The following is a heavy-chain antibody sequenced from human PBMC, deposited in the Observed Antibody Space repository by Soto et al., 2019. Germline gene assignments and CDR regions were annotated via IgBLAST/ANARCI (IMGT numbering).Heavy chain of an antibody. Sequence: ASVKVSCKASGCTFTSYGISWCRQARGQGLEWMGWISAYNGNTNYGQKLQGRVTMTTATSTSTASMEMRSLRYDDTAVYYCARDTFNRLQPQWLARLPYYYYYGIDVWG. CDR2: ISAYNGNT. J-gene: IGHJ6*02. CDR1: GCTFTSYG. V-gene: IGHV1-18*01. CDR3: ARDTFNRLQPQWLARLPYYYYYGIDV. D-gene: IGHD6-19*01.